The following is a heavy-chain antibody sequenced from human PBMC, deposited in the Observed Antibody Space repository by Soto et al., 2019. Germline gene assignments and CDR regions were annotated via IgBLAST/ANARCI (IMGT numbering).Heavy chain of an antibody. CDR2: IYYSGST. J-gene: IGHJ4*02. V-gene: IGHV4-31*03. D-gene: IGHD2-8*02. CDR1: GGSISSGGYY. Sequence: SETLSLTCTVSGGSISSGGYYWCWIRQHPGKGLEWIGYIYYSGSTYYNPSLKSRVTISVDTSKNQFSLKLTSVTAADTAVYYCARDKVTGFFDYWGQGTLVT. CDR3: ARDKVTGFFDY.